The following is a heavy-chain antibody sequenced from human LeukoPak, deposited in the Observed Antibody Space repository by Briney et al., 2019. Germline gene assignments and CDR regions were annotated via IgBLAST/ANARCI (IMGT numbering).Heavy chain of an antibody. J-gene: IGHJ5*01. Sequence: ASVKVSCKASGYTFTSYAMHWVRQAPGQRLEWMGWINAGNGNTKYSQEFQGRVTITRDTSASTAYMELSSLRSEDMAVYYCARAALPEYSSGWYGENWFDPWGQGTLVTVSS. CDR1: GYTFTSYA. CDR3: ARAALPEYSSGWYGENWFDP. D-gene: IGHD6-19*01. V-gene: IGHV1-3*03. CDR2: INAGNGNT.